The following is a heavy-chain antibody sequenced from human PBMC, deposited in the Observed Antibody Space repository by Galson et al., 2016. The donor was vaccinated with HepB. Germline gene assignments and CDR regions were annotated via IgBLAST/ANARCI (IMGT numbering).Heavy chain of an antibody. Sequence: SVKVSCKASGGTFSSFAISWVRQAPGQGLEWMGGTIPIFGTPIYAQKFQGRVTITADDSTRVAHMELRTLTSDDTAVYYCARSPGYCIGGSCRPTWFAPWGQGTLVTVSS. D-gene: IGHD2-15*01. CDR2: TIPIFGTP. J-gene: IGHJ5*02. V-gene: IGHV1-69*13. CDR3: ARSPGYCIGGSCRPTWFAP. CDR1: GGTFSSFA.